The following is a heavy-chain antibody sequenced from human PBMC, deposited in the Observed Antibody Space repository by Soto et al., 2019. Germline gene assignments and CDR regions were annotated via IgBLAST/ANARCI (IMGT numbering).Heavy chain of an antibody. V-gene: IGHV4-59*01. J-gene: IGHJ4*02. D-gene: IGHD3-3*01. CDR1: GGSISSYY. CDR2: IYYSGST. Sequence: PSETLSLTCTVSGGSISSYYWSWIRQPPGKGLEWIGYIYYSGSTNYNPSLKSRVTISVDTSKNQFSLKLSSVTAADTAVYYCARGVFGGLFDYWGQGSLVIVSS. CDR3: ARGVFGGLFDY.